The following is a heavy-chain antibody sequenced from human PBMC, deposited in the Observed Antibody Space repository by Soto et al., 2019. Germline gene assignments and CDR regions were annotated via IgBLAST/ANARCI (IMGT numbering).Heavy chain of an antibody. CDR3: ASELTRAGAGRGGY. D-gene: IGHD6-19*01. Sequence: QVQLVESGGGVVQPGRSLRLSCAASGFTFSRYGMHWVRQAPGKGLEWVAVIWYDGSNKYYADSVKGRFTISRDNSKNKLYLQMNSLRAEDTAVYYCASELTRAGAGRGGYWGQGTLVTVSS. V-gene: IGHV3-33*01. CDR2: IWYDGSNK. J-gene: IGHJ4*02. CDR1: GFTFSRYG.